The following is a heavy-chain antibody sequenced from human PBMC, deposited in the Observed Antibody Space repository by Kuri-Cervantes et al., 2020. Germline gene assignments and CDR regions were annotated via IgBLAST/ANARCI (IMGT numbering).Heavy chain of an antibody. V-gene: IGHV3-33*01. CDR1: GFTFGDYA. J-gene: IGHJ6*03. CDR3: ARHRDSTIWYYYYMDV. D-gene: IGHD2/OR15-2a*01. Sequence: GESLKISCTASGFTFGDYAMSWFRQAPGKGLEWVAVIWYDGSNKYYGDSVKGRFTISRDNSKNTLYLQMNSLRAEDTAIYYCARHRDSTIWYYYYMDVWGKGTTVTVSS. CDR2: IWYDGSNK.